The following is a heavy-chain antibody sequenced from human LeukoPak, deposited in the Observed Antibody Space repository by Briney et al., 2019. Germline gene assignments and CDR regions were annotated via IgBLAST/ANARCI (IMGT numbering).Heavy chain of an antibody. CDR3: AKPGVSDYYYMDV. Sequence: GGSLRLSCAASGFTFSSYGMHWVRQAPGKGLEWVAFIRYDGSNKYYADSVKGRFTISRDNSKNTLYLQMNSLRAEDTAVYYCAKPGVSDYYYMDVWGKGTTVTISS. CDR2: IRYDGSNK. J-gene: IGHJ6*03. D-gene: IGHD3-10*01. CDR1: GFTFSSYG. V-gene: IGHV3-30*02.